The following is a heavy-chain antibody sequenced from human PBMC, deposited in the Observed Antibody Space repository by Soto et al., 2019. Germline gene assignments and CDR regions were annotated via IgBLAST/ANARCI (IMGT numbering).Heavy chain of an antibody. D-gene: IGHD3-10*01. CDR2: ISGGGETT. V-gene: IGHV3-23*01. J-gene: IGHJ4*02. CDR1: GFTFSSYA. Sequence: GGTLRLSCAASGFTFSSYAMWWVRQAPGKGLECVSAISGGGETTYYADSVKGRFTISRDNSKNTLYLQMNSLRAEDTAVYYCAFNSGSGSYYFDYWGQGTLVTVSS. CDR3: AFNSGSGSYYFDY.